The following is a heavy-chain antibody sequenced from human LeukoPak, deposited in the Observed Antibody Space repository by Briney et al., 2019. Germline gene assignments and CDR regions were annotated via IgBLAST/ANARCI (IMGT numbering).Heavy chain of an antibody. CDR2: IPSDDDK. V-gene: IGHV2-5*02. CDR3: AHGYCTTGICDRSAFDV. CDR1: GFSLSTSGVG. Sequence: CGPTPLKPTQPLAPSCTSSGFSLSTSGVGEGWRRQPPVKVLEWLATIPSDDDKRYNPSRQTSRTTTKDTSKNQLVLPMTNMDPLDTTTYYCAHGYCTTGICDRSAFDVWGQGKMVTVSS. J-gene: IGHJ3*01. D-gene: IGHD2-8*01.